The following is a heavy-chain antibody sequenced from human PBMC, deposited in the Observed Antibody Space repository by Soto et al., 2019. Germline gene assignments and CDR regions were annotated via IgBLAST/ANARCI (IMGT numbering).Heavy chain of an antibody. CDR1: GGTFSSYA. CDR3: ARESRYCSGGSCYFLPGIDY. J-gene: IGHJ4*02. D-gene: IGHD2-15*01. V-gene: IGHV1-69*12. Sequence: QVQLVQSGAGVKKPGSSVKVSCKASGGTFSSYAISWVRQAPGQGLEWMGGIIPIFGTANYAQKFQGRVTITADESTSTADMELISLRSEDTAVYYCARESRYCSGGSCYFLPGIDYWGQGTLVTVSS. CDR2: IIPIFGTA.